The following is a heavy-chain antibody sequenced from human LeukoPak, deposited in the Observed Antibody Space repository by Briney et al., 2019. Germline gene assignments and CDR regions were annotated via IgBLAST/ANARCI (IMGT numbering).Heavy chain of an antibody. CDR1: GFTFSSYG. V-gene: IGHV3-23*01. CDR2: ISGSGGST. D-gene: IGHD4-23*01. J-gene: IGHJ3*02. CDR3: AKGGGKGAAFDI. Sequence: GGSLRLSCAASGFTFSSYGMSWVRQAPGKGLEWVSAISGSGGSTYYADSVKGRFTISRDNSKNTLYLQMNGLRAEDTAVYYCAKGGGKGAAFDIRGQGTMVTVSS.